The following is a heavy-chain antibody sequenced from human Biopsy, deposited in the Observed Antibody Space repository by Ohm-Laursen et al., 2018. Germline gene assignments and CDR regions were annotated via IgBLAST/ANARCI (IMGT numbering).Heavy chain of an antibody. CDR2: IIPIFGTA. V-gene: IGHV1-69*13. CDR3: AATSTLYYYYYAMDV. J-gene: IGHJ6*02. Sequence: SVKVSCKASGYTFTDYFLHWVRQAPGQGLEWMGGIIPIFGTANYAQKFQGRVTITADESTSTAYMELSSLRSEDTAVYYCAATSTLYYYYYAMDVWDQGTTITVSS. CDR1: GYTFTDYF.